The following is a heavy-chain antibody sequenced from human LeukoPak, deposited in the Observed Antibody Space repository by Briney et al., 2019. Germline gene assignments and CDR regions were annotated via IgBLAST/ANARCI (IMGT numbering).Heavy chain of an antibody. D-gene: IGHD4-11*01. CDR2: IYYSGST. J-gene: IGHJ4*02. Sequence: TSETLSLTCTVSGGSISSSSYYWSWIRQPPGKGLEWIGSIYYSGSTYYNPSLKSRVTISVDTSKNQFSLKLSSVTAADTAVYYCARHSYSNYEEDYFDYWGQGTLVTVSS. CDR1: GGSISSSSYY. CDR3: ARHSYSNYEEDYFDY. V-gene: IGHV4-39*01.